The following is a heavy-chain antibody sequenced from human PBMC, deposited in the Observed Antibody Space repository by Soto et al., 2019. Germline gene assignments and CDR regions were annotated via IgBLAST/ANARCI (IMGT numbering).Heavy chain of an antibody. CDR2: IIPIFGSA. J-gene: IGHJ4*02. D-gene: IGHD1-20*01. CDR3: ARDRGGIRTSGPLDC. V-gene: IGHV1-69*01. CDR1: GDTFSSYA. Sequence: QVQLVQSGAEVKKPGSSVNVSCKASGDTFSSYAITWVRQAPGQGLEWMGGIIPIFGSANYAQRFQGRVMISADESTSTAYMELNSLTSEDTAVYYCARDRGGIRTSGPLDCWGQGTLVTVSS.